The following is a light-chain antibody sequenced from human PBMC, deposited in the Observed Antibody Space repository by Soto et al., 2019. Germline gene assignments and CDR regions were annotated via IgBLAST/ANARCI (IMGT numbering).Light chain of an antibody. CDR2: GNS. V-gene: IGLV1-40*01. Sequence: QSALTTPPSVSEAPGHRGTISCTRSSSNIGAGYDVHWYQQRPGTAPKLLIYGNSNRPSGVPDRFSGSKSGTSASLAITGLQAEDEADYYCQSYASSLSGCPYVFGAGTKVT. CDR1: SSNIGAGYD. CDR3: QSYASSLSGCPYV. J-gene: IGLJ1*01.